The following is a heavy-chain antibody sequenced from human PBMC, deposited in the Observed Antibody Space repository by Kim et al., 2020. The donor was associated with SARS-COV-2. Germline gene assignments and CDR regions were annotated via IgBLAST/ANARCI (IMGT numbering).Heavy chain of an antibody. Sequence: RSYADSVKGGFTLSRNNAKNTLYLQMNSLRAEDTAVYYCARAGAAGAFDIWGQGTMVTVSS. V-gene: IGHV3-74*01. CDR3: ARAGAAGAFDI. D-gene: IGHD6-13*01. CDR2: R. J-gene: IGHJ3*02.